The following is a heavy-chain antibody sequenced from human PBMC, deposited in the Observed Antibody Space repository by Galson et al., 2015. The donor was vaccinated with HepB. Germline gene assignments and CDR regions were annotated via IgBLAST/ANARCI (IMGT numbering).Heavy chain of an antibody. J-gene: IGHJ4*02. CDR2: INPSGGST. D-gene: IGHD6-6*01. Sequence: SVKVSCKASGYTFTSYFMHWVRQAPGQGLEWMGIINPSGGSTNYAQKFQGRVTMTRDTSTSTVCMELSSLRFEDTAVYYCATNSSSSRGPDFRGQGTLVTVSS. CDR1: GYTFTSYF. CDR3: ATNSSSSRGPDF. V-gene: IGHV1-46*01.